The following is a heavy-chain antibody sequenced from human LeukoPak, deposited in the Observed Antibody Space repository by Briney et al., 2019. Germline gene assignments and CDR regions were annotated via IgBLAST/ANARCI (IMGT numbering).Heavy chain of an antibody. Sequence: GKSLRLSCAASGFTFSNYEMHWVRQAPGKGLEWVGVISYDGSKKNYADSVKGRFTISRDSSKNTLYLQMNSLRGEDTAVYYCAREWHGSYTRAFDIWGQGTMVTVSS. D-gene: IGHD1-26*01. CDR1: GFTFSNYE. J-gene: IGHJ3*02. V-gene: IGHV3-30*01. CDR2: ISYDGSKK. CDR3: AREWHGSYTRAFDI.